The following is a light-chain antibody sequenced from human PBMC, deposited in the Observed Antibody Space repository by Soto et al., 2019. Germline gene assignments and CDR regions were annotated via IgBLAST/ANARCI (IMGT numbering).Light chain of an antibody. Sequence: DIQMTQSPSTLSASVGDRVTITCRASQSISSWLAWYQQKPGKAPKLLIYDASSLESGVPSRFSGSGSGTEFTRTISSLQPDDFATYYCQQYNSYSPTFGQGTKLEIK. J-gene: IGKJ2*01. CDR2: DAS. CDR3: QQYNSYSPT. CDR1: QSISSW. V-gene: IGKV1-5*01.